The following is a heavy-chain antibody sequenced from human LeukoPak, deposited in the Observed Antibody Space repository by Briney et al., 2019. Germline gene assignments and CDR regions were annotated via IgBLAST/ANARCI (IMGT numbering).Heavy chain of an antibody. Sequence: SETLSLTCAVYGGSFSGYYWSWIRQPPGKGLEWIGEINHSGSTSYNPSLKSRVTISVDTSKNQFSLKLSSVTAADTAVYYCASLRPQLYCSSTSCYRYYYYGMDVWGQGTTVTVSS. J-gene: IGHJ6*02. CDR3: ASLRPQLYCSSTSCYRYYYYGMDV. CDR2: INHSGST. CDR1: GGSFSGYY. D-gene: IGHD2-2*01. V-gene: IGHV4-34*01.